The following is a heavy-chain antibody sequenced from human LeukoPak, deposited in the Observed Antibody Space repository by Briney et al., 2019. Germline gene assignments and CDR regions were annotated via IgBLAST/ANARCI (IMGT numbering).Heavy chain of an antibody. V-gene: IGHV5-51*01. CDR3: ARQIGRIQLWPNYYYYYMDV. CDR2: IYPGDSDT. J-gene: IGHJ6*03. CDR1: GYSFTSYW. D-gene: IGHD5-18*01. Sequence: GESLKISCKGSGYSFTSYWIGWVRQMPGKGLEWMGIIYPGDSDTRYSPSFQGQVTISAHKSISTAYLQWSSLKASDTAMYYCARQIGRIQLWPNYYYYYMDVWGKGTTVTVSS.